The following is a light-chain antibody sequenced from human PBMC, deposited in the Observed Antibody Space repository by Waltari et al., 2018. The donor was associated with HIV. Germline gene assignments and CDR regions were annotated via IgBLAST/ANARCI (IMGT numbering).Light chain of an antibody. CDR1: QSVSSSY. J-gene: IGKJ2*01. Sequence: EIVLTPSPGTLSLSPGERATLSCRASQSVSSSYLAWYQQKPGQAPRLLIYAASSRATGIPDRFSGSGSGTDFTLTISRLEPEDFAVYYCQQYGSSPTGYTFGQGTKLEIK. CDR3: QQYGSSPTGYT. CDR2: AAS. V-gene: IGKV3-20*01.